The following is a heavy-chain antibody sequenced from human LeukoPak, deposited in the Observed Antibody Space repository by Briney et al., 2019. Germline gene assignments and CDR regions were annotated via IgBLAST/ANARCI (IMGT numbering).Heavy chain of an antibody. CDR1: GFTFNTFA. V-gene: IGHV3-74*01. CDR2: IDKEGSAA. CDR3: ARGGYSGSYYRFD. J-gene: IGHJ4*02. Sequence: GGSLRLSCAASGFTFNTFAMSWVRQAPGKGPVWVGRIDKEGSAAFYAESVKGRFTISRDNVKSTVYLQMNSLTAEDTAVYHCARGGYSGSYYRFDWGQGTLVTVSS. D-gene: IGHD1-26*01.